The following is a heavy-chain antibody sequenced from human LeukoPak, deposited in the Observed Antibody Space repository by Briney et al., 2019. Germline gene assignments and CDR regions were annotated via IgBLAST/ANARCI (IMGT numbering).Heavy chain of an antibody. Sequence: SVKVSCKASGGTLSSYAISWVRQAPGQGLEWMGGIIPIFGTANYAQKFQGRVTITADESTSTAYMELSSLRSEDTAVYYCARDRGYSYGGYFDYWGQGTLVTVSS. J-gene: IGHJ4*02. V-gene: IGHV1-69*01. CDR1: GGTLSSYA. CDR3: ARDRGYSYGGYFDY. D-gene: IGHD5-18*01. CDR2: IIPIFGTA.